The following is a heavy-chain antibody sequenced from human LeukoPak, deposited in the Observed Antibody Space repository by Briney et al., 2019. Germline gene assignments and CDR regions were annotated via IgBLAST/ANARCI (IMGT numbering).Heavy chain of an antibody. CDR1: GGSISIDTW. CDR3: ARDLRVTMIVVVPGWFDP. CDR2: IYHSGST. Sequence: SETLSLTCAVSGGSISIDTWWSWVRQPPGKGLEWIGSIYHSGSTYYNPSLKSRVTISVDTSKNQFSLKLSSVTAADTAVYYCARDLRVTMIVVVPGWFDPWGQGTLVTVSS. J-gene: IGHJ5*02. D-gene: IGHD3-22*01. V-gene: IGHV4-4*02.